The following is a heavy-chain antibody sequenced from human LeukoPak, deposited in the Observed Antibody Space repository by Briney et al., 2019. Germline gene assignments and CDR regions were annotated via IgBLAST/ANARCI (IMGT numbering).Heavy chain of an antibody. CDR3: ARDLSVAGDY. V-gene: IGHV1-2*07. J-gene: IGHJ4*02. CDR2: INPNSGTT. CDR1: GYTFIADY. D-gene: IGHD6-19*01. Sequence: ASVKVSCKASGYTFIADYVHWVRQAPGQGLEWMGWINPNSGTTSSAHKFRGRLTMTRDTSISTAYMELSSLTSDDTAVYYCARDLSVAGDYWGQGILVTVSS.